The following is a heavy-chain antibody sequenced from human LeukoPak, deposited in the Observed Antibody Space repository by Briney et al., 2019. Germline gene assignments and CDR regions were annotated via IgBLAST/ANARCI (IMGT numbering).Heavy chain of an antibody. J-gene: IGHJ4*02. V-gene: IGHV4-39*01. CDR1: GGSFSSALYY. Sequence: SETLSLTCTVSGGSFSSALYYWAWIRQTPEQQLEWIGSVSHDGITKYSPSLGGRVSLSADTSKNAFFMEVHSVTAADSAIYYCARLVYGDYFFDYWGQGTLVTVSS. D-gene: IGHD4-17*01. CDR2: VSHDGIT. CDR3: ARLVYGDYFFDY.